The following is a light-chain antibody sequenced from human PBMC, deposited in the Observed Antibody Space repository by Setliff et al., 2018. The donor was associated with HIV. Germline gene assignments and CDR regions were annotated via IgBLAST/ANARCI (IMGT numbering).Light chain of an antibody. CDR2: EVS. J-gene: IGLJ1*01. Sequence: QSVLTQPPSASGSPGQSVTISCTGTSSDVGAYNYVSWYQQHPGKAPKLMIYEVSKQPSGVPDRFSGSKSGNTASLTISGLQAEDEADYYCCSNTGSNTYVFGTGTKVTVL. CDR1: SSDVGAYNY. V-gene: IGLV2-8*01. CDR3: CSNTGSNTYV.